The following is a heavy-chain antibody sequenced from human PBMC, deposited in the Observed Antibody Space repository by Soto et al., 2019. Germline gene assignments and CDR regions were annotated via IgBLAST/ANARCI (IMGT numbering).Heavy chain of an antibody. D-gene: IGHD2-15*01. Sequence: ESGGGLVQPGGSLRLSCAASGFPFSSYWMSLVRHAPGRGLEWVANIKQDGSEKDYVDSVQGRFTISSDDANNSLYLQMNSLRADDTAGYYCARRVVAATGFDYWGQGTLVTVSS. J-gene: IGHJ4*02. CDR1: GFPFSSYW. CDR2: IKQDGSEK. CDR3: ARRVVAATGFDY. V-gene: IGHV3-7*05.